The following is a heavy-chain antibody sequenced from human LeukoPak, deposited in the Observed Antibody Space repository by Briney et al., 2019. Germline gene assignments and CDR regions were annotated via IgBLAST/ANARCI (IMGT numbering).Heavy chain of an antibody. V-gene: IGHV3-21*01. CDR1: GFTFSSYS. D-gene: IGHD2-2*01. Sequence: GGSLRLSCAASGFTFSSYSMNWVRQAPGKGLEWVSSISSSSRYIYYADSVKGRFTISRDNAKNSLYLQMNSLRAEDTAVYYCAREYCSTTSCYPDNWFDPWGQGTLVTVSS. CDR3: AREYCSTTSCYPDNWFDP. CDR2: ISSSSRYI. J-gene: IGHJ5*02.